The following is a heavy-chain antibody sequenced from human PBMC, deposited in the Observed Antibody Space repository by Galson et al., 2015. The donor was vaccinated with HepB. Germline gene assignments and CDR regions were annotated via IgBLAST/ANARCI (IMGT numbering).Heavy chain of an antibody. J-gene: IGHJ3*02. CDR2: MYSDGSSA. D-gene: IGHD2-2*01. V-gene: IGHV3-74*01. CDR3: GRALCSSGCYGFVI. CDR1: GFTFSSYW. Sequence: LRLSCAASGFTFSSYWMHWVRQVPGKGLVWVSRMYSDGSSANYADSVKGRFTISRDNAKNTLCLQMNSLRAEDTAVYSCGRALCSSGCYGFVIGGQGTMVTVS.